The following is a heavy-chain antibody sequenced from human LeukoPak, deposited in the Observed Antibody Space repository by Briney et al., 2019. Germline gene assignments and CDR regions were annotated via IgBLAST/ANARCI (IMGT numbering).Heavy chain of an antibody. CDR1: GYTFTGYY. V-gene: IGHV1-2*02. J-gene: IGHJ5*02. CDR2: INANSGGT. Sequence: AAVKVSCKASGYTFTGYYMHWVRQAPGQGLEWMGWINANSGGTGYAQKFQGRVTITRDTSISTVYMELSRLRSDDTAVYYCARDFVAVIAATPESWFDPWGQGTLVTVSS. CDR3: ARDFVAVIAATPESWFDP. D-gene: IGHD2-15*01.